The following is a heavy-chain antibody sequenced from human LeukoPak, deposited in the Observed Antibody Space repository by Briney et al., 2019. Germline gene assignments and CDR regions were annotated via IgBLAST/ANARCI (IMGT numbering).Heavy chain of an antibody. D-gene: IGHD6-19*01. Sequence: GGSLRLSCAASGFTFSDYNMNWVPQAPGKGLEWVSYITGSGSTIFYADSVKGRFTISRDNVKNSLYLQMNSLRAEDTAVYYCARPTSSGWYSHWGQGTVVTVSS. CDR2: ITGSGSTI. J-gene: IGHJ4*03. CDR3: ARPTSSGWYSH. CDR1: GFTFSDYN. V-gene: IGHV3-48*01.